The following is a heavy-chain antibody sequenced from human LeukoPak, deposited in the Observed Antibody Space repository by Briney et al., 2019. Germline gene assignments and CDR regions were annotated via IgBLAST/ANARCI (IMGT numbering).Heavy chain of an antibody. CDR2: IYYSGST. CDR3: ARGISDYGDYFDY. V-gene: IGHV4-31*03. Sequence: SETLSLTCTVSGGSISSGGYYWSWIRQRPGKGLEWIGYIYYSGSTYYNPSLKSRVTISVDTSKNQFSLKLSSVTAADTAVYYCARGISDYGDYFDYWGQGTLVTVSS. D-gene: IGHD4-17*01. CDR1: GGSISSGGYY. J-gene: IGHJ4*02.